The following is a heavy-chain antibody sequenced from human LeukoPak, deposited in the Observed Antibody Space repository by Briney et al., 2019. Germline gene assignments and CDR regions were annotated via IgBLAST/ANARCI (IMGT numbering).Heavy chain of an antibody. CDR2: IYTIGST. D-gene: IGHD1-26*01. J-gene: IGHJ4*02. Sequence: PSETLSLTCTVSGGSISDYYWSWLRQPAGKGLEWIGHIYTIGSTNYNPSLKSRVTMSVDRSRNRFSLKLNSVTAADTAVYYCARWVRGRTYYFDYWGQGTLVTVSS. CDR1: GGSISDYY. CDR3: ARWVRGRTYYFDY. V-gene: IGHV4-4*07.